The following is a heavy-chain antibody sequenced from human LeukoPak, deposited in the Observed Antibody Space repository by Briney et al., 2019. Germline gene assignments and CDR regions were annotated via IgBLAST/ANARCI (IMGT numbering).Heavy chain of an antibody. Sequence: PSETLSLTCAVSGVSFDDYYWSWVRQTPGKGLEWIGEINHSGYTNDNPSLKGRVTLSIDTSRKQFSLHLRSVTVADAGTYYCTRMTTGHDYWGQGTLVTVSS. CDR2: INHSGYT. D-gene: IGHD4-17*01. CDR3: TRMTTGHDY. V-gene: IGHV4-34*01. CDR1: GVSFDDYY. J-gene: IGHJ4*02.